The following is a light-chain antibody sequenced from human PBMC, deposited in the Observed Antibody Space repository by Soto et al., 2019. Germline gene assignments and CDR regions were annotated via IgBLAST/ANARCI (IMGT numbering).Light chain of an antibody. J-gene: IGLJ1*01. Sequence: QSVLTQPRSVSGSPGQSVTISCTGTSSDVGYYNYVSWYQQHPGEAPKLMIYDVSQRPSGVPDRFSGSKSGNTASLTISGLQAGDEADYYCCSYAGSYSYVFGTGTKVTVL. CDR1: SSDVGYYNY. V-gene: IGLV2-11*01. CDR3: CSYAGSYSYV. CDR2: DVS.